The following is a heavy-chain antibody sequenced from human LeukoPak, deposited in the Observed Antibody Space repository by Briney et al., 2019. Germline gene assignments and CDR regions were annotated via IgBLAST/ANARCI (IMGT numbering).Heavy chain of an antibody. CDR2: IGAGGAGT. CDR3: TKRDAYYFDY. V-gene: IGHV3-23*01. D-gene: IGHD2-2*01. Sequence: GGSLRLSCVGSGFTFRSNAMHWVRQAPGKGLEWVSRIGAGGAGTNYADSVKGRFTVSRDDSKSTLYLQMNSLRAEDTAVYYCTKRDAYYFDYWGQGTLVTVSS. J-gene: IGHJ4*02. CDR1: GFTFRSNA.